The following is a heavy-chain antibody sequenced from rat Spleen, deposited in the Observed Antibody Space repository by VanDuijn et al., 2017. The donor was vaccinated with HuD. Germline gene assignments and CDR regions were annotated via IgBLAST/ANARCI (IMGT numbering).Heavy chain of an antibody. D-gene: IGHD1-4*01. CDR2: ISSGGGGT. J-gene: IGHJ2*01. Sequence: EVQLVESGGGLVQPGRSMKLSCAASGFTFSNYGMAWVRQAPKKGLEWVASISSGGGGTYYPDSVKGRFTSSRDNAKSTLYLQMDSLISEETATYYCARLDYPGITDLDYWGQGVMVTVSS. V-gene: IGHV5S11*01. CDR3: ARLDYPGITDLDY. CDR1: GFTFSNYG.